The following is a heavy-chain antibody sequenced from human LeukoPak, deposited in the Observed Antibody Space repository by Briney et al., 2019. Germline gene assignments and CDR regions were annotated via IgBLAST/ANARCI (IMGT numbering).Heavy chain of an antibody. D-gene: IGHD2-2*01. CDR2: IKSKTDGGTT. CDR3: TVPAARYNWFDP. J-gene: IGHJ5*02. V-gene: IGHV3-15*01. Sequence: GGSLRLSCAASGLTFSNAWMSWVRQAPGKGLEWVGRIKSKTDGGTTDYAAPVKGRFTISRDDSKNTLYLQMNSLKTEDTAVYYCTVPAARYNWFDPWGQGTLVTVSS. CDR1: GLTFSNAW.